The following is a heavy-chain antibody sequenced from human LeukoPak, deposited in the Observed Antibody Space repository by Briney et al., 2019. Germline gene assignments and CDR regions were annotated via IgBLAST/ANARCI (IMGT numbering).Heavy chain of an antibody. D-gene: IGHD5-24*01. V-gene: IGHV3-20*04. CDR3: VRLGRDGYTYGAAY. CDR2: INWNGGST. J-gene: IGHJ1*01. CDR1: GYTFDDYG. Sequence: GGSLRLSCAVSGYTFDDYGMRWVRQAPGKGLEWVAGINWNGGSTGYAASVKGRCTISRDNAKNALYLEMNSLRAEDTAFYYCVRLGRDGYTYGAAYWGQGTLVTVSS.